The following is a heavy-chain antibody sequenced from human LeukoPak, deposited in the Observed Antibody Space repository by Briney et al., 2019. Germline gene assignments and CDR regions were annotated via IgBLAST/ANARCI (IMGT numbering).Heavy chain of an antibody. CDR1: GFTFSSYS. V-gene: IGHV3-48*01. J-gene: IGHJ4*02. CDR3: ARRHIDY. CDR2: ISSSSTI. Sequence: GGSLRLSCAASGFTFSSYSMNWVRQAPGKGLEWVSYISSSSTIYYADSVKGRFTISRDNAKNSLYLQMNSLRAEDTAVYYCARRHIDYWGQGTLVTVSS.